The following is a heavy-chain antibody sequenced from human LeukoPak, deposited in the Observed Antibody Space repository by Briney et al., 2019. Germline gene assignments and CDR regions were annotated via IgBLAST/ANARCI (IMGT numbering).Heavy chain of an antibody. J-gene: IGHJ3*02. CDR1: GGSFSGYF. D-gene: IGHD2-2*01. CDR3: ARAPRYQLRLPGVGDAFDI. Sequence: SETLSLTCAVYGGSFSGYFWSWIRQPPGRGLEWIGDITHSGSTNYNPSLKSRVTISVDTSKNQFSLKLSSVTAADTAVYYCARAPRYQLRLPGVGDAFDIWGQGTMVTVSS. CDR2: ITHSGST. V-gene: IGHV4-34*01.